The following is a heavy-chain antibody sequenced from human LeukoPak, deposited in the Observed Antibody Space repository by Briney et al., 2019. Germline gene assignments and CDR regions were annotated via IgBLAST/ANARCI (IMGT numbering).Heavy chain of an antibody. D-gene: IGHD6-13*01. Sequence: PSETLSLTCTVSGGSISSGGYYWPRIRQHPGKGLECIVYIYYSGSTYYNSGGTYYNPSLKSRVAISVDTSKNQFSLKLSSVTAADTAVYYCARAGSGAAGLFDYWGQGTLVTVSS. CDR2: IYYSGSTYYNSGGT. CDR3: ARAGSGAAGLFDY. CDR1: GGSISSGGYY. J-gene: IGHJ4*02. V-gene: IGHV4-31*03.